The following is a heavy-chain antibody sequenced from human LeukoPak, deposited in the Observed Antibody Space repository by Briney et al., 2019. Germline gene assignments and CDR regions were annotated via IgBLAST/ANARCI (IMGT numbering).Heavy chain of an antibody. Sequence: SQTLSLTCGISGDSISSSSATWNWIRQSPSRGLEWLGRTYYRSKWYHDYAVSVKSRITINPDTSKNQLSLQLTSVTPEDTAVYYCARMTADGYDAFDIWGQGTMVTVSS. CDR3: ARMTADGYDAFDI. V-gene: IGHV6-1*01. J-gene: IGHJ3*02. CDR1: GDSISSSSAT. CDR2: TYYRSKWYH. D-gene: IGHD6-13*01.